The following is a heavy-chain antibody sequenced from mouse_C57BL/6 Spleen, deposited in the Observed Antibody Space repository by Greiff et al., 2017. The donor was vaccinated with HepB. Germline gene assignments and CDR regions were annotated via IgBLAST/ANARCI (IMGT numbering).Heavy chain of an antibody. Sequence: QVQLQQPGAELVKPGASVKLSCKASGYTFTSYWMQWVKQRPGQGLEWIGEIDPSDSYTNYNQKFKGKATLTVDTSSSTAYMQLSSLTSEDSAVYYCARERRNIHRGAMDYWGQGTSVTVSS. CDR3: ARERRNIHRGAMDY. V-gene: IGHV1-50*01. J-gene: IGHJ4*01. CDR2: IDPSDSYT. CDR1: GYTFTSYW.